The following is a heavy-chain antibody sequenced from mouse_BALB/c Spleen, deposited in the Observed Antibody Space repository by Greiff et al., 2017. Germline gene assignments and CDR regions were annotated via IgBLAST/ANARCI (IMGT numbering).Heavy chain of an antibody. CDR3: ARGVRQDY. Sequence: EVKLQESGAELVKPGASVKLSCTASGFNIKDTYMHWVKQRPEQGLEWIGRIDPANGNTKYDPKFQGKATITADTSSNTAYLQLSSLTSEDTAVYYCARGVRQDYWGQGTTLTVSS. CDR2: IDPANGNT. D-gene: IGHD2-14*01. CDR1: GFNIKDTY. J-gene: IGHJ2*01. V-gene: IGHV14-3*02.